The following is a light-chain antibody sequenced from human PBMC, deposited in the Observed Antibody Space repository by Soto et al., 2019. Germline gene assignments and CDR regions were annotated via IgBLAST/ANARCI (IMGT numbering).Light chain of an antibody. J-gene: IGKJ1*01. CDR3: QHYGSSWT. CDR1: QSVSSNY. Sequence: EIVLAQSPGTLSLSPGERATLSCRASQSVSSNYLAWYQQKPGQAPRLLIYCASSRATGIPDRFSGSGSGTDFTLTISRLEPEDFAVYYCQHYGSSWTFGQGTKVDIK. V-gene: IGKV3-20*01. CDR2: CAS.